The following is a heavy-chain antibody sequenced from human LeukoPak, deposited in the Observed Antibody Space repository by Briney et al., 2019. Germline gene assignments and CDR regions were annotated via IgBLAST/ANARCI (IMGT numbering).Heavy chain of an antibody. CDR3: VKLVGVGELFWGHFLEDF. CDR2: ISGSGDST. J-gene: IGHJ4*02. Sequence: GGSLRLSCAASGFPFSSYAMSWVRQAPGKGLEWVSAISGSGDSTYYADSVKGRFTISRDNSKNTLYLQMNSLRAEDTAVYYCVKLVGVGELFWGHFLEDFWGQGTLVTVSS. D-gene: IGHD3-10*01. CDR1: GFPFSSYA. V-gene: IGHV3-23*01.